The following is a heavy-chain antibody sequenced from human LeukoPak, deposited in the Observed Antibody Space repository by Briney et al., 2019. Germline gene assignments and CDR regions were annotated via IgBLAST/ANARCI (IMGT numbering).Heavy chain of an antibody. J-gene: IGHJ5*02. CDR1: GVSISTYY. V-gene: IGHV4-59*01. Sequence: PSETLSLTCTVSGVSISTYYWSWIRQPPGKGLEWIGYKYDGGRDLYNPSLKSRVTISVDASEKQFSLSLRSVTAADTAVYYCARDLGNGGFDWAPWGQGTLVTVSS. CDR3: ARDLGNGGFDWAP. D-gene: IGHD5-12*01. CDR2: KYDGGRD.